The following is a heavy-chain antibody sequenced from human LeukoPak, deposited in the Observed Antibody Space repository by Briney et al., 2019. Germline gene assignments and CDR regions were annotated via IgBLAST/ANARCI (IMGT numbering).Heavy chain of an antibody. CDR3: VREGGSGSYSEY. D-gene: IGHD3-10*01. CDR2: ISNSGSSI. Sequence: GGSLRLSCAASGFTLSSYNTNWVRQAPGKGLEWVSYISNSGSSIYYAGSVEGRFTVSRDNAKTSLYLQMNSLRAEDTAVYYCVREGGSGSYSEYWGQGTLVTVSS. CDR1: GFTLSSYN. V-gene: IGHV3-48*01. J-gene: IGHJ4*02.